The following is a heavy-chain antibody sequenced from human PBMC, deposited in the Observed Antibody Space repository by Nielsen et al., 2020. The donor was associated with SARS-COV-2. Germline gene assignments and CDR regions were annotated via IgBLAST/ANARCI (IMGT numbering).Heavy chain of an antibody. CDR3: VRGSGRSGFDY. J-gene: IGHJ4*02. V-gene: IGHV3-33*08. D-gene: IGHD6-25*01. CDR2: IWYDGSNE. CDR1: GFSFSTYG. Sequence: GGSLRLSCAASGFSFSTYGMHWVRQAPGKGLEWVANIWYDGSNEYYADSVKGRFTISRDNSKNTLYLEMSSLRAEDTAGYYCVRGSGRSGFDYWGQGTLVTVSS.